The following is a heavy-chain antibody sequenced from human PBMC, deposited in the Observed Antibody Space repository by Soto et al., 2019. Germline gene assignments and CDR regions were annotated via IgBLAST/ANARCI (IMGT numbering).Heavy chain of an antibody. CDR2: ISYDGSNK. CDR1: GFTFSSYG. V-gene: IGHV3-30*03. Sequence: PGGSLRLSCAASGFTFSSYGMHWVRQAPGKGLEWVAVISYDGSNKYYAGSVKGRFTISRDNAKNSLYLQMNSLRAEDTAVYYCATLPAYYDFWSGYYSRGMDVWGQGTTVTVSS. J-gene: IGHJ6*02. CDR3: ATLPAYYDFWSGYYSRGMDV. D-gene: IGHD3-3*01.